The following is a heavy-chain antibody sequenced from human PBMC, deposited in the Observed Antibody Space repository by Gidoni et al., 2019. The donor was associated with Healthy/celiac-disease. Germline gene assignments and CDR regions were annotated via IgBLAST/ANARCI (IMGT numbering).Heavy chain of an antibody. CDR2: IKQDGSEK. J-gene: IGHJ6*02. CDR3: ARVGARGSGWTGGYYYGMDV. Sequence: EVQLVESGGGLVQPGGSLRLSCAASGFTFSSYWMSWVRQAPGKGLEWVANIKQDGSEKYYVDSVKGRLTISRDNAKNSLYLQMNSLRAEDTAVYYCARVGARGSGWTGGYYYGMDVWGQGTTVTVSS. CDR1: GFTFSSYW. D-gene: IGHD6-19*01. V-gene: IGHV3-7*01.